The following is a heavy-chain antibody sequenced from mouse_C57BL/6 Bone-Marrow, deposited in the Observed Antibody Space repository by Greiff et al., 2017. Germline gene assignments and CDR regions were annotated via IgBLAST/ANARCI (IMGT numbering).Heavy chain of an antibody. CDR3: ARRRAAWFAY. CDR1: GYTFTDYY. V-gene: IGHV1-26*01. J-gene: IGHJ3*01. Sequence: EVQLQQSGPELVKPGASVKISCKASGYTFTDYYMNWVKQSHGKSLEWIGDINPNNGGTSYNQKFKGKATLTVDKSSSTAYMELRSLTSEDSAVYYCARRRAAWFAYWGQGTLVTVSA. CDR2: INPNNGGT. D-gene: IGHD3-3*01.